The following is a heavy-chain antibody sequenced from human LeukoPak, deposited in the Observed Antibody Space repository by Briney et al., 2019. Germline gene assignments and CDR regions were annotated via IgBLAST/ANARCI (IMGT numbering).Heavy chain of an antibody. Sequence: PGGSLRLSCVTSGFTFSNYAMSWVRQAPGKGLEWVSDITKSGRDTFYADSVKGRFTISRDNSKNTVNLQMNSLRAEGTAIYYCAKDGSSRWDDGNPCCWGQGTLVTVSS. CDR2: ITKSGRDT. CDR1: GFTFSNYA. D-gene: IGHD6-13*01. CDR3: AKDGSSRWDDGNPCC. J-gene: IGHJ4*02. V-gene: IGHV3-23*01.